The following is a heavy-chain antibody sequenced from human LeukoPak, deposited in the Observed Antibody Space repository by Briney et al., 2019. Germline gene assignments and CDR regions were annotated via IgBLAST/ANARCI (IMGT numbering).Heavy chain of an antibody. CDR2: INKSRGDI. J-gene: IGHJ6*02. V-gene: IGHV3-48*02. CDR1: VFTFSSYW. D-gene: IGHD1-1*01. Sequence: GGSLRLSCAASVFTFSSYWVNWAREAPGKGLEWLSYINKSRGDIYYADSVKGRFSISRDNAKNSLYLQMNSLRDEDTAVYYCARDPGRLDRGNDYYYGMDVWGQGTTVTVSS. CDR3: ARDPGRLDRGNDYYYGMDV.